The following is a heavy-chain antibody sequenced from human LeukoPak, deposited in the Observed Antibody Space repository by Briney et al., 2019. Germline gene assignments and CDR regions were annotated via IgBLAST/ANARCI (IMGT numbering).Heavy chain of an antibody. Sequence: GGSLRLSCAASGFTFSSYGMHWVRQAPGKGLEWVAFIRYDGSNKYYADSVKGRFTISRDNSKNTLYLQMNSLRAEDTAVYYCAKSGSAYSSSAFSFDYWGQGTLVTVSS. CDR3: AKSGSAYSSSAFSFDY. V-gene: IGHV3-30*02. J-gene: IGHJ4*02. CDR2: IRYDGSNK. D-gene: IGHD6-6*01. CDR1: GFTFSSYG.